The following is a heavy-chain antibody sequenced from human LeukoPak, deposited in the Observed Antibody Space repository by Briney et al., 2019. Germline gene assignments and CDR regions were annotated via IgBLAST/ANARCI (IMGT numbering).Heavy chain of an antibody. V-gene: IGHV4-39*01. CDR1: GGSRNSSSSY. CDR2: IYYSGGA. D-gene: IGHD3-22*01. Sequence: SETLSLTCTVPGGSRNSSSSYWGWIRQPPGKGLEWIASIYYSGGAYYNLSLKSRIAISVDTSKNQFSLKLSSVTAADTAVYYCASGYFDSGGPPRYFDYWGQGTLVTVSS. J-gene: IGHJ4*02. CDR3: ASGYFDSGGPPRYFDY.